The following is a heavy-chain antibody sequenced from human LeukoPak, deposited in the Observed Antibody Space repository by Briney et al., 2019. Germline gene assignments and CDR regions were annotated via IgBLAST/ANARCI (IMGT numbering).Heavy chain of an antibody. D-gene: IGHD3-16*02. CDR3: ARDYFTFGGVIVAS. J-gene: IGHJ5*02. V-gene: IGHV3-30*03. CDR2: ISYDGSNK. CDR1: GFTFSSYG. Sequence: GRSLRLSCAASGFTFSSYGMHWVRQAPGKGLEWVAVISYDGSNKYYADSVKGRFTISRDNSKNTLYLQMNSLRAEDTAVYYCARDYFTFGGVIVASWGQGTLVTVSS.